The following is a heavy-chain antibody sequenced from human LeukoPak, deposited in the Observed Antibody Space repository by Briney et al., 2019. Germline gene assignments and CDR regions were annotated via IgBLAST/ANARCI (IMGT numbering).Heavy chain of an antibody. J-gene: IGHJ5*02. CDR1: GFPLSSLD. Sequence: GGSQSLPCSASGFPLSSLDMFWVRQAPGKGLEYVSGISSDGGRTNYADSVKGRFTISRDNAKNSLYLQMNSLRAEDTAVYYCARGVIGTTPPWFDTWGQGTLVTVSS. V-gene: IGHV3-64*04. CDR2: ISSDGGRT. D-gene: IGHD1-7*01. CDR3: ARGVIGTTPPWFDT.